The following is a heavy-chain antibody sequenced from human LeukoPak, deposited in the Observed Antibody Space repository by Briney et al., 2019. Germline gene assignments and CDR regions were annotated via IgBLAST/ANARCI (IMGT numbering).Heavy chain of an antibody. CDR1: GYSISSGYY. CDR2: IYRSGST. CDR3: ARVGSGYFRGGIDY. J-gene: IGHJ4*02. V-gene: IGHV4-38-2*02. D-gene: IGHD3-22*01. Sequence: SETLSLTCTVSGYSISSGYYWGWIRQPPGEGLEWIGSIYRSGSTYYNPSLKSRVTISVDTSKNQFSLKLSSVTAADTAVYYCARVGSGYFRGGIDYWGQGTLVTVSS.